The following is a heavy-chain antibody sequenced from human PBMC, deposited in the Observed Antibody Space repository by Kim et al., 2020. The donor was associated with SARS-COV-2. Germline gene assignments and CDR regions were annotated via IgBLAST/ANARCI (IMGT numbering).Heavy chain of an antibody. CDR3: ARDSVTIFGVAPFDY. J-gene: IGHJ4*02. Sequence: QQFPGRGTITRDTSASTAYMELSSLRSEDTAVYYCARDSVTIFGVAPFDYWGQGTLVTVSS. V-gene: IGHV1-3*01. D-gene: IGHD3-3*01.